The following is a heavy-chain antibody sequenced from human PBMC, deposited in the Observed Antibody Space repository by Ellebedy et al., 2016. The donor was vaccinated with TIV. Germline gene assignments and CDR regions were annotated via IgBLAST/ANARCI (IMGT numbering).Heavy chain of an antibody. CDR1: GFTFSSYE. V-gene: IGHV3-48*03. Sequence: PGGSLRLSCAASGFTFSSYEMNWVRQAPGKGLEWVSYISSSGSTIYYADSVKGRFTISRDNAKNSLYLQMNSLRAEDTAVYYCARGGGGYCSSTSCFAVWGQGTTVTVSS. CDR2: ISSSGSTI. CDR3: ARGGGGYCSSTSCFAV. D-gene: IGHD2-2*01. J-gene: IGHJ6*02.